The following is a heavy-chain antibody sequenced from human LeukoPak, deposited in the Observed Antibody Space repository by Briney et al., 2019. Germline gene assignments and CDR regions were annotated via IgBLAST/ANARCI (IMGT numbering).Heavy chain of an antibody. CDR2: TVGDGSST. Sequence: GGSLRLSCAASGFTFNTYWMHWVRQAPGEGLVWVSHTVGDGSSTSYADSAKGRFTISRDNAKNTLYLQMNSLRAEDTAVYYCARDLRYGMDVWGQGTTVTVSS. CDR3: ARDLRYGMDV. J-gene: IGHJ6*02. CDR1: GFTFNTYW. V-gene: IGHV3-74*01.